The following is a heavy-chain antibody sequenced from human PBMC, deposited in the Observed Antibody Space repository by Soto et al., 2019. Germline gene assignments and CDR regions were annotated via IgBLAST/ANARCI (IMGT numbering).Heavy chain of an antibody. Sequence: SETLSLTCAVYGGPFSGYYWSWIRQPPGKGLEWIGEINHSGSTNYNPSLKSRVTISVDTSKNQFSLKLSSVTAADTAVCYCARGLPPGVTNLGPVAGYYFDYWGQGTLVTVSS. CDR2: INHSGST. V-gene: IGHV4-34*01. CDR1: GGPFSGYY. D-gene: IGHD4-17*01. CDR3: ARGLPPGVTNLGPVAGYYFDY. J-gene: IGHJ4*02.